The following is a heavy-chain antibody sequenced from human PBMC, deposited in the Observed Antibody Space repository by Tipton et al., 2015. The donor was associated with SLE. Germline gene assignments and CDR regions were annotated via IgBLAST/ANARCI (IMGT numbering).Heavy chain of an antibody. V-gene: IGHV3-7*03. J-gene: IGHJ3*01. CDR3: ARKGAGNNGSPGSFGL. CDR1: GFTFRTYG. Sequence: SLRLSCAAAGFTFRTYGMHWVRQAPGKGLEWVANIKQDGSERSYVDSVKGRFTISRDNAKNSLYLQMNSLRPEDTAIYYCARKGAGNNGSPGSFGLWGQGTMVTVSS. CDR2: IKQDGSER. D-gene: IGHD1-26*01.